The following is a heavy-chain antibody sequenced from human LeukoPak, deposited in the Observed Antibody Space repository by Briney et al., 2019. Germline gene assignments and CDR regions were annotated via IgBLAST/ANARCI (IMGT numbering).Heavy chain of an antibody. CDR1: GDSISSYY. Sequence: SETLSLTCTVSGDSISSYYWSWIRQPPGKGLEWIGYIYYSGSTNYNPSLKSRVTISVDTSKNQFSLKLSSATAADTAVYYCARARGYSGYAYFDYWGQGTLVTVSS. D-gene: IGHD5-12*01. CDR3: ARARGYSGYAYFDY. V-gene: IGHV4-59*01. J-gene: IGHJ4*02. CDR2: IYYSGST.